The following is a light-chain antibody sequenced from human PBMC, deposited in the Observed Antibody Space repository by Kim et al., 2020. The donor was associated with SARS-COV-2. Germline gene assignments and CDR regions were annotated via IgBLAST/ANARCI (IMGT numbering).Light chain of an antibody. Sequence: DIQMTQSPSSLSASVGDRVTIICRASRSISNYLNWYQQKPGKAPHLLIYAASSLQSGVPSRFSGSGSGTDFTLTISSLQPEDFATYYCQQTHSTPITFGRGTRLEIK. CDR3: QQTHSTPIT. CDR2: AAS. V-gene: IGKV1-39*01. CDR1: RSISNY. J-gene: IGKJ5*01.